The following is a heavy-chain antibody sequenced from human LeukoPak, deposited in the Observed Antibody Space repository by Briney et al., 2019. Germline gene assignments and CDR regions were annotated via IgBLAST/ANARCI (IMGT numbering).Heavy chain of an antibody. D-gene: IGHD1-1*01. CDR1: GFTFSSFA. Sequence: PTGGSLRLSCAASGFTFSSFAMNWVRQAPGKGLEWVSTIRSNGETTYNADSVKGRFTISRDNSKKTLCLQLNSLRVEDTAIYYCAKGQELDDGVFDSWGQGTLVTVSS. J-gene: IGHJ4*02. CDR3: AKGQELDDGVFDS. CDR2: IRSNGETT. V-gene: IGHV3-23*01.